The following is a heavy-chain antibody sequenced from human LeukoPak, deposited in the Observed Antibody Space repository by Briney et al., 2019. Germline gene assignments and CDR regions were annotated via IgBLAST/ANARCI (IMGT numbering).Heavy chain of an antibody. J-gene: IGHJ4*02. CDR1: GYTFTDYY. Sequence: ASVKVSCKASGYTFTDYYIHWVRQAPGQGVEWMGWINPNSGGTHYAQKFLGRVTMTRDTSISTAYMELSRLRSDDTAVYYCAKRGYCGSSSCTAYFDYWGQGTLVTVSS. CDR3: AKRGYCGSSSCTAYFDY. D-gene: IGHD2-2*01. V-gene: IGHV1-2*02. CDR2: INPNSGGT.